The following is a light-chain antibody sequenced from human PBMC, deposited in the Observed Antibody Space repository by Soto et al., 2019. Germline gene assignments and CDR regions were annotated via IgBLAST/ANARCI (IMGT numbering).Light chain of an antibody. CDR1: QSVSIN. CDR2: DAS. J-gene: IGKJ4*01. CDR3: QQRSSWPPIT. V-gene: IGKV3-11*01. Sequence: EIVLTQSPATLSLSPWERATLSCRASQSVSINLAWYQQKPGQAPRLLIYDASNRPTGIPARFTGSGSGTDFNLTISSLEPDDFAVYYCQQRSSWPPITFGGGTKVDIK.